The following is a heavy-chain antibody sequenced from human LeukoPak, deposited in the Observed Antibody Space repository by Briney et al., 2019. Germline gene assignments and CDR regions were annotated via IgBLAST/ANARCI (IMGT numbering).Heavy chain of an antibody. Sequence: PSETLSLTCAVSGYSISSGYYWGWIRQPPGKGLEWIGSIYYSGSTYYNPSLKSRVTISVDTSKNQFSLKLSSVTAADTAVYYCARPHCSGGSCYFDYWGQGTLVTVSS. J-gene: IGHJ4*02. CDR2: IYYSGST. CDR3: ARPHCSGGSCYFDY. CDR1: GYSISSGYY. V-gene: IGHV4-38-2*01. D-gene: IGHD2-15*01.